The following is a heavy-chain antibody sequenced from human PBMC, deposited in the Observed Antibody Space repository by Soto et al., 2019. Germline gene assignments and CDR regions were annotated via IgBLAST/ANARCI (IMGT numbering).Heavy chain of an antibody. CDR1: GFTFSSYG. D-gene: IGHD2-2*01. CDR3: ARVVPAAMYYYYGMDV. CDR2: ISYDGSNK. Sequence: QVQLVESGGGVVQPGRSLRLSCAASGFTFSSYGMHWVLQAPGKGLEWVAFISYDGSNKYYADSVKGRFTISRDNSKNTLYLQMNSLRAEDTAVYYCARVVPAAMYYYYGMDVWGQGTTVTVSS. V-gene: IGHV3-30*03. J-gene: IGHJ6*02.